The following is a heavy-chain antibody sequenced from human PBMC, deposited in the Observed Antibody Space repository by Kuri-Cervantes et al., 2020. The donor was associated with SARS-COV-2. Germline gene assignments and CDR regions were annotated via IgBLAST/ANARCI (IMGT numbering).Heavy chain of an antibody. CDR1: GFTFDDYA. V-gene: IGHV3-9*01. CDR2: ISWNSGSI. CDR3: AKDIIAAAGMTIDY. D-gene: IGHD6-13*01. Sequence: SLKISCAASGFTFDDYAMHWVRQASGKGLEWVSGISWNSGSIGYADSVKGRFTISRDNAKNSLYLQMNSLRAEDTALYYCAKDIIAAAGMTIDYWGQGTLVTVSS. J-gene: IGHJ4*02.